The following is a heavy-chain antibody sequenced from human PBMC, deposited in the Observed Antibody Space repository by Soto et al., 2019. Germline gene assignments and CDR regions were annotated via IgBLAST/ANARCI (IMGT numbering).Heavy chain of an antibody. Sequence: GGSLRLSCAASGFTFSSYAMSWVRQAPGKGLEWVSTISGSGGRTYYADSVKGRFSISRDSSKNTLYLQMNSLRAEDTAVYYCAKDSGSGSFFYYYGMDVWGQGTTVTV. CDR2: ISGSGGRT. D-gene: IGHD3-10*01. J-gene: IGHJ6*02. CDR1: GFTFSSYA. V-gene: IGHV3-23*01. CDR3: AKDSGSGSFFYYYGMDV.